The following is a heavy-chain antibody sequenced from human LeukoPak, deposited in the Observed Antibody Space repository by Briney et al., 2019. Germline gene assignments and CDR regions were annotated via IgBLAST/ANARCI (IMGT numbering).Heavy chain of an antibody. CDR2: VYTNGGT. V-gene: IGHV4-4*07. Sequence: PSETLSLTCTVSGGSLITYYWKWIRQPAGKGLEWIGRVYTNGGTNYNPSLKSRLTVSVDTSKNQFSLSLSSVTAADTAVYYCASGSDSIGYSGGGILDYWGQGILVTVSS. J-gene: IGHJ4*02. CDR1: GGSLITYY. D-gene: IGHD6-19*01. CDR3: ASGSDSIGYSGGGILDY.